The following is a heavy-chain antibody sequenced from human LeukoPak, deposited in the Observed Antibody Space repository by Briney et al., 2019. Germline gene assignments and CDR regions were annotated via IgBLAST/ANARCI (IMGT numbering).Heavy chain of an antibody. CDR3: ARVYCSSTSCYAGTFDY. D-gene: IGHD2-2*01. CDR2: ISSSGSNI. CDR1: GFTFRTFE. Sequence: GGSLRLSCAASGFTFRTFEMNWVRQAPGKGLEWVSYISSSGSNIYYADSVKGRFTISRDNAKNSLYLQMNSLRVEDTAVYYCARVYCSSTSCYAGTFDYWGQGTLVTVSS. V-gene: IGHV3-48*03. J-gene: IGHJ4*02.